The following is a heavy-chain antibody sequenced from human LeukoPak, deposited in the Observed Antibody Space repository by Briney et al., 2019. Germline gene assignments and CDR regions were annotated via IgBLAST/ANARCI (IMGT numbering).Heavy chain of an antibody. V-gene: IGHV1-24*01. CDR3: ATASDSSSWYYFDY. Sequence: ASVKVSCKVSGYTLTELSMHWVRQAPGKGLEWMGGFDPEDGETIYAQKFQGRVTMTEDTSTDTAYMELSSLRSEDTAVYYCATASDSSSWYYFDYWGQGTLVTVSS. J-gene: IGHJ4*02. CDR1: GYTLTELS. D-gene: IGHD6-13*01. CDR2: FDPEDGET.